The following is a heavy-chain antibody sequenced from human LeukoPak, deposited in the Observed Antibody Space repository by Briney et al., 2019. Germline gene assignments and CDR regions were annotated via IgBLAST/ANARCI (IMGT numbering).Heavy chain of an antibody. V-gene: IGHV1-8*01. CDR1: GYTFTSYD. Sequence: ASVKVSCKASGYTFTSYDINWVRQATGQGLGWMGWMNPNSGNTGYAQKFQGRVTMTRNTSISTAYMELSSLRSEDTAVYYCARGGSPIFGVVTYDYWGQGTLVTVSS. D-gene: IGHD3-3*01. J-gene: IGHJ4*02. CDR2: MNPNSGNT. CDR3: ARGGSPIFGVVTYDY.